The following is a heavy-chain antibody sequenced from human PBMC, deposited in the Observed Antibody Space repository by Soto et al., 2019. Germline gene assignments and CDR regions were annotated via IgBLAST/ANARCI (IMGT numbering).Heavy chain of an antibody. D-gene: IGHD5-12*01. Sequence: QVQLVQSGAEVKKPGASVKVSCKASGYTFTSYYMHWVRQAPGQGLEWMGIINPSGGSTSYAQKFRGRATMTRNTSTSTVYRGRSSLGSEDTAVYYCARGRRHSGYAFDYWGQGPLVTVSS. V-gene: IGHV1-46*01. CDR1: GYTFTSYY. J-gene: IGHJ4*02. CDR2: INPSGGST. CDR3: ARGRRHSGYAFDY.